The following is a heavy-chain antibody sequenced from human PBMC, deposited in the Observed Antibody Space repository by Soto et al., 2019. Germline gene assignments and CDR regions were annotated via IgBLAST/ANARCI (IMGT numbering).Heavy chain of an antibody. V-gene: IGHV1-69*13. CDR3: ASTEGSYALGLYGMDV. CDR1: GGTFSSYA. CDR2: IIPIFGTA. J-gene: IGHJ6*02. Sequence: SVKVSCKASGGTFSSYAISWVRQAPGQGLEWMGGIIPIFGTANYAQKFQGRVTITADESTSTAYMELSSLRSEDTAVYYCASTEGSYALGLYGMDVWGQGTTVTVSS. D-gene: IGHD5-18*01.